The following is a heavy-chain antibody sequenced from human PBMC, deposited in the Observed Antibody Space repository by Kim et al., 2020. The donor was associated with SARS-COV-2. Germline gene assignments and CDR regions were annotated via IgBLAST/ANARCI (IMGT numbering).Heavy chain of an antibody. J-gene: IGHJ4*02. Sequence: SPSFQGHVTISADKSISTAYLQWSSLKASDTAMYYCARHGVGFGELFLDDYWGQGTLVTVSS. D-gene: IGHD3-10*01. CDR3: ARHGVGFGELFLDDY. V-gene: IGHV5-10-1*01.